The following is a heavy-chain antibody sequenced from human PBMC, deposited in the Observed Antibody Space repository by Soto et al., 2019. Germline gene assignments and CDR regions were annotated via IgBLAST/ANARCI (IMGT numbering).Heavy chain of an antibody. D-gene: IGHD3-22*01. V-gene: IGHV3-64D*06. CDR3: VKAVFSGYYYVPFDY. CDR2: ISSNGGNT. CDR1: GFTLSNYA. Sequence: GGSLRLSCSASGFTLSNYAMHWVRQAPGKGLEYVSAISSNGGNTYYADSVKGRFTISRDNSKNTLYLQMSSLRTEDTAVYYCVKAVFSGYYYVPFDYWGQGTLVTVSS. J-gene: IGHJ4*02.